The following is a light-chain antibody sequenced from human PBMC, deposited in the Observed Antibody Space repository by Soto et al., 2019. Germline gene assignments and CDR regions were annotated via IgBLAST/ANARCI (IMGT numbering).Light chain of an antibody. CDR2: KAS. CDR1: QSISSW. CDR3: QQYDSYPRT. V-gene: IGKV1-5*03. Sequence: DIQMTQSPSTLSVSVGERATITCRASQSISSWLAWYQQKPGKAPQLLLYKASSLDSGVPARFSGSGSGTEFTLTISSLQPEDFANYYCQQYDSYPRTFGQGTKVEIK. J-gene: IGKJ1*01.